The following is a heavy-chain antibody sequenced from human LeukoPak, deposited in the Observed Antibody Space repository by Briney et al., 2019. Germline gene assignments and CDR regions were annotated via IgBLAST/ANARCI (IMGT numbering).Heavy chain of an antibody. V-gene: IGHV3-23*01. J-gene: IGHJ4*02. CDR1: GFTFSSYA. CDR2: ISGSGGST. CDR3: AKARANAAAAGTGY. Sequence: GGSLRLSCAASGFTFSSYAMSWVRQAPGKGLEWVSAISGSGGSTYYADSVKGRFTISRDNSKNTLYLQMNSLRAENTAVYYCAKARANAAAAGTGYWGQGTLVTVSS. D-gene: IGHD6-13*01.